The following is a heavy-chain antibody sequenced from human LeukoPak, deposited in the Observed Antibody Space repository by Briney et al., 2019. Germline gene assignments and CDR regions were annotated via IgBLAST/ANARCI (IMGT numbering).Heavy chain of an antibody. D-gene: IGHD2-2*01. CDR3: ARSEVPAAISYGMDV. J-gene: IGHJ6*02. CDR1: GGTFSSYA. Sequence: GASVKVSCKASGGTFSSYAISWVRQAPGQGLEWMGGIIPIFGTANYAQRFQGRVTITADESTSTAYMELSSLRSKDTAVYYCARSEVPAAISYGMDVWGQGTTVTVSS. CDR2: IIPIFGTA. V-gene: IGHV1-69*13.